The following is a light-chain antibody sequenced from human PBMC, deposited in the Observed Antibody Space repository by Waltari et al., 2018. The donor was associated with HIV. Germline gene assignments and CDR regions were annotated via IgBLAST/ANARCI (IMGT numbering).Light chain of an antibody. CDR1: NIGSRS. CDR3: QVWDTRSDHPVV. Sequence: SYFLTQPPSVSVAPGQTARITCGGNNIGSRSVHWYQQKPGQAPVMVVFDDTHRPSGSPERFSGANSGNTASLTITRVEAGDEADYFCQVWDTRSDHPVVFGGGTNLTVL. J-gene: IGLJ2*01. V-gene: IGLV3-21*02. CDR2: DDT.